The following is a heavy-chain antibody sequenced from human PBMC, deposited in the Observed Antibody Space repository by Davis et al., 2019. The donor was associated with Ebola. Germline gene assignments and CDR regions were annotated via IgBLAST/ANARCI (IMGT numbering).Heavy chain of an antibody. CDR3: ARDVLIGSSSLSYYYYYGMDV. V-gene: IGHV4-59*01. D-gene: IGHD6-6*01. Sequence: SETLSLTCTVSGGSISSYYWSWIRQPPGKGLEWIGYIYYSGSPNYNPSLKSRVTISVDPSKNQFSLKLSSVTAADTAVYYCARDVLIGSSSLSYYYYYGMDVWGQGTTVTVSS. CDR2: IYYSGSP. J-gene: IGHJ6*02. CDR1: GGSISSYY.